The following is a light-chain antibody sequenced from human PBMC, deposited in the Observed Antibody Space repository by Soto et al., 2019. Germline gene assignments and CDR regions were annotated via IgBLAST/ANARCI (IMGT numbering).Light chain of an antibody. J-gene: IGKJ2*01. Sequence: EIVMTQSPATLSVSPGERATLSCRASQSISTELAWYQQKPGQPPRLLIYSASTRATGVPARFTGSGSGSDFTPTISGLQSEDWVLYYYQQGYYWPLTFGQGTRLEI. V-gene: IGKV3-15*01. CDR3: QQGYYWPLT. CDR1: QSISTE. CDR2: SAS.